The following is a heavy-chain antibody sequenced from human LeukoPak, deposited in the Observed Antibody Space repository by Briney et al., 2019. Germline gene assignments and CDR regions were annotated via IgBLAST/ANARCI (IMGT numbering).Heavy chain of an antibody. CDR1: GFAFSTYW. Sequence: GGSLRLSCSASGFAFSTYWINWVRQAPGKGLEWVVNISPDGRARYVDAVRGRFTISRDNARNSLSMQMNSLRAEDTAVYYCAGWGGDGNYWGQGTLDTVSS. J-gene: IGHJ4*02. CDR3: AGWGGDGNY. CDR2: ISPDGRAR. V-gene: IGHV3-7*01. D-gene: IGHD3-16*01.